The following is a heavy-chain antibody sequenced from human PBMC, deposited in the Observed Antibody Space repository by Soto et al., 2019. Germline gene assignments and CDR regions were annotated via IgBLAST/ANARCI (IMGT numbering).Heavy chain of an antibody. Sequence: SETLSLTCTVSGVSITSHYWSWIRQSPGKGLEWIAYMHHSGSTNYNPSLKSRVTISVDTSKNQFSLKLSSVTAADTAVYYCARLVRYCSGGSCYFTRDAFDIWGQGTMVTVSS. D-gene: IGHD2-15*01. V-gene: IGHV4-59*08. CDR2: MHHSGST. CDR1: GVSITSHY. CDR3: ARLVRYCSGGSCYFTRDAFDI. J-gene: IGHJ3*02.